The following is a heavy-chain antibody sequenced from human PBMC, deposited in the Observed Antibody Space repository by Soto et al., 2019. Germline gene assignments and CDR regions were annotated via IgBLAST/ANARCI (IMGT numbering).Heavy chain of an antibody. Sequence: SETLSLTCTVSGDSISSYYWSWIRQPPGKGLEWIGYIYYSGSTNYNPSLKSRVTISVDTSKNQFSLKLSSVTAADTAVYYCARRPAAMIPYFDYWGQGTLVTVSS. J-gene: IGHJ4*02. D-gene: IGHD2-2*01. CDR3: ARRPAAMIPYFDY. CDR2: IYYSGST. V-gene: IGHV4-59*08. CDR1: GDSISSYY.